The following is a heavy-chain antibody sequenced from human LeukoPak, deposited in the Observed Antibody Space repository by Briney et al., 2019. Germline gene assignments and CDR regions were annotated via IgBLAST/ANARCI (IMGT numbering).Heavy chain of an antibody. CDR3: ARLVAVAGFDP. CDR2: INTNTGNP. J-gene: IGHJ5*02. CDR1: VYTFTSYS. V-gene: IGHV7-4-1*01. D-gene: IGHD6-19*01. Sequence: ASVKVSCKASVYTFTSYSMNWVRQAPGQGREGRGWINTNTGNPTYAQGFTGRVVFSVDTSVSTAYLQLRSLKAEDTAVYCCARLVAVAGFDPWGQGTLVTVSS.